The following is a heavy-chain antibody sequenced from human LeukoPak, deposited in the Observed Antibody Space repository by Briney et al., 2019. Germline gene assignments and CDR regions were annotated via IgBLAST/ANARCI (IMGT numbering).Heavy chain of an antibody. V-gene: IGHV5-51*01. CDR2: IYPGDSHS. CDR1: AYKFTNFW. CDR3: AVGYSSGWATGY. J-gene: IGHJ4*02. Sequence: GESLKISCKGSAYKFTNFWIDWVRQMPGKGLKWMGIIYPGDSHSRHSPSFQGQVTISADKSISTAYLQWSSLKASDTAMYYCAVGYSSGWATGYWGQGTLVTVSS. D-gene: IGHD6-19*01.